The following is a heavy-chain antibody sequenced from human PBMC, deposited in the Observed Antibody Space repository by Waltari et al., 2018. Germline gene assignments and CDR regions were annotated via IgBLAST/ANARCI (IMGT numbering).Heavy chain of an antibody. CDR3: ARESSYDYVWGSYRGHFDY. Sequence: EVQLVESGGGLVQPGGSLRRSWAASGFTFSSYSMNWVRQAPGKGLEWVSYISSSSSTIYYADSVKGRFTISRDNAKNSLYLQMNSLRDEDTAVYYCARESSYDYVWGSYRGHFDYWGQGTLVTVSS. CDR2: ISSSSSTI. V-gene: IGHV3-48*02. D-gene: IGHD3-16*02. J-gene: IGHJ4*02. CDR1: GFTFSSYS.